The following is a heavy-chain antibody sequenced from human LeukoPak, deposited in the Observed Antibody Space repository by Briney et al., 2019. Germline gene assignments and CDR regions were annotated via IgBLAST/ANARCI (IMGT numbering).Heavy chain of an antibody. Sequence: SVKVSCKASGGTFSSYAISWVRQAPGQGLEWMGGIIPIFGTSNYAQKFQGRVTITADESTSTAYMELSSLRSEDTAVYYCARVYDYYGSGRGWFDPWGQGTLVTVSS. V-gene: IGHV1-69*01. J-gene: IGHJ5*02. D-gene: IGHD3-10*01. CDR3: ARVYDYYGSGRGWFDP. CDR2: IIPIFGTS. CDR1: GGTFSSYA.